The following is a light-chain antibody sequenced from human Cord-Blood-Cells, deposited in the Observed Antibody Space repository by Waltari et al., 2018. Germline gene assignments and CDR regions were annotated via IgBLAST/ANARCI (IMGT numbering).Light chain of an antibody. CDR3: QQSYSTPYT. V-gene: IGKV1-39*01. CDR2: ASS. Sequence: IYRNKHPSSQSAAVGDRVSTTCRASQSISSYLNWYQQKPGKGPKLLIYASSSLQSGFPSRFSGSESGTDCTLTISSLQPQDFATYYCQQSYSTPYTFGQGTKLEIK. J-gene: IGKJ2*01. CDR1: QSISSY.